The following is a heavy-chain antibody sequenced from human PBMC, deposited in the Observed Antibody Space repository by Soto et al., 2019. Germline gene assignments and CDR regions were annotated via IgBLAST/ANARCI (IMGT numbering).Heavy chain of an antibody. Sequence: GGSLRLSCAGSGFTFSGYWMTWVRQPPGKGLEGVASVNQDGTQKVYVDSVKGRFTVSRDNAQNSLFLQMISLRADDTAVYYGARWESSDWYIGIWGQGTPVTVSS. V-gene: IGHV3-7*03. CDR1: GFTFSGYW. CDR2: VNQDGTQK. CDR3: ARWESSDWYIGI. D-gene: IGHD6-19*01. J-gene: IGHJ4*02.